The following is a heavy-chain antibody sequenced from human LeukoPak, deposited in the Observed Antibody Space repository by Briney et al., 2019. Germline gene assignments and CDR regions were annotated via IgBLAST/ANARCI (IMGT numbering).Heavy chain of an antibody. D-gene: IGHD4-17*01. CDR1: GFTFTTYP. J-gene: IGHJ6*02. CDR3: ASHTYGDYGRYYYGMDV. Sequence: GGSLRLSCGASGFTFTTYPMTWVRQAPGKGLEWVSAISASGGTTYYADSVKGRFTISRDNSKNTLYLQMNSLRAEDTAVYYCASHTYGDYGRYYYGMDVWGQGTTVTVSS. V-gene: IGHV3-23*01. CDR2: ISASGGTT.